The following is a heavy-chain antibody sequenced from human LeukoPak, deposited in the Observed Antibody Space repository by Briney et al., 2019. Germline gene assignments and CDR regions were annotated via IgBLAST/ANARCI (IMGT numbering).Heavy chain of an antibody. D-gene: IGHD6-19*01. V-gene: IGHV3-23*01. Sequence: PGGSLRLSCAASGFTFSSYAMSWVRQAPGKGLEWVSAISGSGGSTYYADSVEGRFTISRDNSKNTLYLQMNSLRAEDTAVYYCAKNVAVAGTSFDYWGQGTLVTVSS. CDR2: ISGSGGST. CDR3: AKNVAVAGTSFDY. J-gene: IGHJ4*02. CDR1: GFTFSSYA.